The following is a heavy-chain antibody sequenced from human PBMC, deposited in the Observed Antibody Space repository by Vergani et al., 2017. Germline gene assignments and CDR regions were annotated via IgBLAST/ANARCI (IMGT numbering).Heavy chain of an antibody. CDR2: IYHSGST. D-gene: IGHD5-24*01. J-gene: IGHJ4*02. CDR3: ARVEMASSGTD. Sequence: QVQLQESGPGLVKPSETLSLTCAVSGYSISSGSYWGWIRQPPGKGLEWIGSIYHSGSTYYSPSLKSRVTMSVDTSKNQFSLKMRSVTAAATAVYYCARVEMASSGTDWGQGTLVTVSS. CDR1: GYSISSGSY. V-gene: IGHV4-38-2*01.